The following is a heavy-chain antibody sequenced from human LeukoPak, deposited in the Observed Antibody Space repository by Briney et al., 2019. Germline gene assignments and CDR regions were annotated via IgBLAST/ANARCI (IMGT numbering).Heavy chain of an antibody. J-gene: IGHJ4*02. CDR2: IDPRSGGT. CDR3: TSSDYTSSDY. CDR1: GYTFTDYY. V-gene: IGHV1-2*02. D-gene: IGHD2-2*02. Sequence: VASVKVSCKASGYTFTDYYMHWVRQAPGQGIEWMGWIDPRSGGTNFARKFQGRVTMTRDTSISTAYMELSRLTSDDTAVYYCTSSDYTSSDYWGQGTLVTVSS.